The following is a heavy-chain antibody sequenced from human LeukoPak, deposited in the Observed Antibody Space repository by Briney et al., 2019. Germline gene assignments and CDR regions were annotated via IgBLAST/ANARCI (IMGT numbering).Heavy chain of an antibody. V-gene: IGHV3-23*01. D-gene: IGHD3-3*01. CDR3: AKKLGSSGYYTADAFDV. Sequence: GGSLRLSCAASGFTFSTYGMTWVRQAPGKGLEWVSEISGSADYTYYAESVKGRFTISRDNSKDTLYLQMNSLRAEDTALYYCAKKLGSSGYYTADAFDVWGHGAMVTVSS. J-gene: IGHJ3*01. CDR2: ISGSADYT. CDR1: GFTFSTYG.